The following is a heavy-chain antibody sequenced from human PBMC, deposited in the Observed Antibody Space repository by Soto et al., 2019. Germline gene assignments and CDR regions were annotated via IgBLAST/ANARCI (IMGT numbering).Heavy chain of an antibody. CDR2: INSGSTSI. V-gene: IGHV3-48*01. D-gene: IGHD1-26*01. J-gene: IGHJ4*02. CDR3: ASSASPDAY. Sequence: EVQLVESGGGLVQPGGSLRLSCVASGFIFSSYSMNWVRQAPGKGLEWISYINSGSTSIHYADSVKGRFTISRDNAKNSLYLQMNSLRAEDTAVYYCASSASPDAYWGQGTLVTVSS. CDR1: GFIFSSYS.